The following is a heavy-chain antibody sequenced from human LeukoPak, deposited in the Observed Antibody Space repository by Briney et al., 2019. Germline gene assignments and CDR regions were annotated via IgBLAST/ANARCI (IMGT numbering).Heavy chain of an antibody. CDR3: AKVTYDSSGYFRVYYFDY. CDR2: ISGSGGST. J-gene: IGHJ4*02. V-gene: IGHV3-23*01. Sequence: GGSLRLSCAASGFTFSSYAMSWVRQAPGKGLEWVSAISGSGGSTYYADSVKGRFTISRDNSKNTLYLQMNSLRAEDTAVYYCAKVTYDSSGYFRVYYFDYWGQGTLVTVSS. CDR1: GFTFSSYA. D-gene: IGHD3-22*01.